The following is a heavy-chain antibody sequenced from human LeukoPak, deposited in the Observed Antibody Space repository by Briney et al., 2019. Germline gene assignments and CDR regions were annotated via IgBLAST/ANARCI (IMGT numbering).Heavy chain of an antibody. CDR3: ARSLPGAIGSADL. CDR2: IHSSGST. J-gene: IGHJ5*02. Sequence: SETLSLTCTVSGVSISSYYWSWLRQPPGKGVEGIAFIHSSGSTGYNPSLKSRFTLSLDKSKNQFYLKVTSMTPADTGVYYCARSLPGAIGSADLWGQGTLVTVSS. CDR1: GVSISSYY. D-gene: IGHD6-13*01. V-gene: IGHV4-59*03.